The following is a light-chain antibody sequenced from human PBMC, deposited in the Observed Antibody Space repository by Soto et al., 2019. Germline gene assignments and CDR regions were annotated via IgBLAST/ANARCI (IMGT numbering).Light chain of an antibody. CDR2: AAS. Sequence: DIKLTQSPSFLSASVGERVTFTCRASQDISSYLAWYQQKSGKAPKLLIYAASTLQRGVPSRFSGSASGTEFTRTIIRLQPEDSATYYCQQFKSYPITFGQGTRLAIK. CDR3: QQFKSYPIT. J-gene: IGKJ5*01. CDR1: QDISSY. V-gene: IGKV1-9*01.